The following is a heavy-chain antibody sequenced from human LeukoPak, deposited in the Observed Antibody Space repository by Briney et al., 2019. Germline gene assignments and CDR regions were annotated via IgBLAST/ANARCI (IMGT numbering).Heavy chain of an antibody. CDR1: GGAFSSYA. D-gene: IGHD5-18*01. CDR2: VSTYNGDT. V-gene: IGHV1-18*01. Sequence: ASVKVSCKASGGAFSSYAISWVRQAPGQGLEWMGWVSTYNGDTNYAQKVQGRVTMTTDTSTSTAYMELRSLRSDDTAVYYCATLTWIQLWLLDYWGQGTLVTVSS. J-gene: IGHJ4*02. CDR3: ATLTWIQLWLLDY.